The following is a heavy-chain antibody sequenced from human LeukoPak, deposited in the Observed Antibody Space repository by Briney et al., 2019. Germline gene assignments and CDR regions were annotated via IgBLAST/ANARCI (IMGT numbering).Heavy chain of an antibody. V-gene: IGHV3-23*01. CDR1: AITFSTYA. CDR2: ISGGAGST. CDR3: ARDQRMGSPFDY. D-gene: IGHD1-26*01. J-gene: IGHJ4*02. Sequence: GGSLRLSGAASAITFSTYAMSWVRQAPGKGLECVSVISGGAGSTYYADSVKGRFTISRDNAKNSLYLQMNSLRAEDTAVYYCARDQRMGSPFDYWGQGTLVTVSS.